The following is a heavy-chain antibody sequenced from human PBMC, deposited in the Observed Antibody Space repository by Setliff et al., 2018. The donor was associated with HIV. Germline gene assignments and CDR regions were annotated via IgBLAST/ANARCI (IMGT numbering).Heavy chain of an antibody. J-gene: IGHJ6*02. V-gene: IGHV1-8*02. CDR2: MNPNSGNT. D-gene: IGHD3-3*01. CDR1: GYTFTSYD. Sequence: ASVKVSCKASGYTFTSYDINWVRQATGQGLEWMGWMNPNSGNTGYAQKSQGRVTMTRNTSISTAYMELSSLRSEDTAVYYCARGFNFWSGYSIDYYYGMDVWGQGTTVTVSS. CDR3: ARGFNFWSGYSIDYYYGMDV.